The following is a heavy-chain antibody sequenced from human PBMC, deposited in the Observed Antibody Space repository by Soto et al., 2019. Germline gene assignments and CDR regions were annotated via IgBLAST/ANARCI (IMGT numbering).Heavy chain of an antibody. D-gene: IGHD2-21*01. CDR2: INHSGST. J-gene: IGHJ3*02. CDR1: GGSFSGYY. V-gene: IGHV4-34*01. Sequence: QVQLQQWGAGLLKPSETLSLTCAVYGGSFSGYYWSWIRQPPGKGLEWIGEINHSGSTNYNPSLKSRVTISVDTSKNQFSLKLSSVTAADTAVYYCARVYIVVGDIRGQGTMVTVSS. CDR3: ARVYIVVGDI.